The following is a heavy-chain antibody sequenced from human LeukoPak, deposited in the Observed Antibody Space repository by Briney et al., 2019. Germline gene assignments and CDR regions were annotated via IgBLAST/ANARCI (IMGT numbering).Heavy chain of an antibody. D-gene: IGHD5-24*01. CDR1: GFTFSSYG. CDR3: ARERVVGREMATIRYFDY. Sequence: HPGGSLRLSCAASGFTFSSYGMHWVRQAPGKGLEWVSVIYSGGSTYYADSVKGRFTISRDNSKNTLYLQMNSLRAEDTAVYYCARERVVGREMATIRYFDYWGQGTLVTVSS. J-gene: IGHJ4*02. V-gene: IGHV3-NL1*01. CDR2: IYSGGST.